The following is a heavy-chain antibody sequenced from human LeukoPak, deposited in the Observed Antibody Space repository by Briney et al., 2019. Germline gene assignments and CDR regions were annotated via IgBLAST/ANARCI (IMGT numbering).Heavy chain of an antibody. Sequence: SETLSLTCTVSGGSISSYYWSWIRQPPGKGLEWIGYIYYSGSTNYNPSLKGRVTISVDTSKNQFSLKLSSVTAADTGVYYCARSGTYYDFWSGFLDYYYYMDVWGKGTTVTVSS. CDR1: GGSISSYY. CDR2: IYYSGST. V-gene: IGHV4-59*01. J-gene: IGHJ6*03. CDR3: ARSGTYYDFWSGFLDYYYYMDV. D-gene: IGHD3-3*01.